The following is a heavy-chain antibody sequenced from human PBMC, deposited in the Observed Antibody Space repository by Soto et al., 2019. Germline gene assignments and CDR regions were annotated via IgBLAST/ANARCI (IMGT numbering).Heavy chain of an antibody. D-gene: IGHD2-15*01. CDR1: GGTSRSLS. CDR3: ARDTHSAGGWFDT. CDR2: ITPLFGIP. Sequence: ASVKVSCKASGGTSRSLSITWVRQAPGQGLEWMGGITPLFGIPNYPQKFQGRLTITADKSTGTACWELSRLSSEDTAVYYCARDTHSAGGWFDTWGRGTLVTVSS. V-gene: IGHV1-69*10. J-gene: IGHJ5*02.